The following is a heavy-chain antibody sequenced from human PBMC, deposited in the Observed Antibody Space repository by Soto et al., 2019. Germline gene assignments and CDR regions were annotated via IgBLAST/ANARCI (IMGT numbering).Heavy chain of an antibody. J-gene: IGHJ4*02. CDR1: GGSISSGDYY. CDR2: IYYTGIT. Sequence: QVQLQESGPGLVKPSQTLSLTCTVSGGSISSGDYYWSWIRQPPGKGLEWIGYIYYTGITYYNPSLKSRVTISVDTSKNQFSLKLSSVTAADTAVYYCAQRRRYYDTFGSYPPGDWGQGTLVTVSS. D-gene: IGHD3-22*01. CDR3: AQRRRYYDTFGSYPPGD. V-gene: IGHV4-30-4*01.